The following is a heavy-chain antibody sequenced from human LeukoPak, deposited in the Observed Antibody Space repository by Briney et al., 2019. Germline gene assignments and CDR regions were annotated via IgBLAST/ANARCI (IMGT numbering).Heavy chain of an antibody. D-gene: IGHD2/OR15-2a*01. CDR3: ARGDFAVLPLYGMDV. Sequence: PSETLSLTCTVSGGSISSYYWSWIRQPPGKGLEWIGYVYYRGSTTYNPSLKSRVTISSDTSRNQFSLKLTSVTAADSAVYFCARGDFAVLPLYGMDVWGQGTTVTVSS. J-gene: IGHJ6*02. CDR2: VYYRGST. CDR1: GGSISSYY. V-gene: IGHV4-59*01.